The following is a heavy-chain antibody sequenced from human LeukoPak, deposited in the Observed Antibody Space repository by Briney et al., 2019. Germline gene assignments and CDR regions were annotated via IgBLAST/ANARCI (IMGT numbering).Heavy chain of an antibody. J-gene: IGHJ4*02. V-gene: IGHV1-46*01. Sequence: ASVKVSCKASGYTFTSYYMHWVRQAPGQGLEWMGIINPSGGSTSYAQKFQGRVTMTRDTSTSTVYMELSSLRSEDTAVYYCARDLIKDYYDSSGYYGFDYWGQGTLVTVSS. CDR1: GYTFTSYY. CDR2: INPSGGST. CDR3: ARDLIKDYYDSSGYYGFDY. D-gene: IGHD3-22*01.